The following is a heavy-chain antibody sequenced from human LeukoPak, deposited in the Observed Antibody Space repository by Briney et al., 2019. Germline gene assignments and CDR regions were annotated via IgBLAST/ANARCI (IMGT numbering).Heavy chain of an antibody. V-gene: IGHV3-23*01. CDR3: ASYSGYDSFDY. D-gene: IGHD5-12*01. CDR1: GFTFSSYA. CDR2: ISGSGGST. J-gene: IGHJ4*02. Sequence: GGSLRLSCAASGFTFSSYAMSWVRQAPGKGLEWVSAISGSGGSTYYADSVKGRFIISRDNSKNTLYLQMNSLRAEDTAVYYRASYSGYDSFDYWGQGTLVTVSS.